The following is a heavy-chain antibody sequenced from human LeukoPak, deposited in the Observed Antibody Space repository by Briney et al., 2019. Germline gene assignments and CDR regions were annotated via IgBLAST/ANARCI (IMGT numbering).Heavy chain of an antibody. J-gene: IGHJ4*02. CDR2: IFHTGST. CDR3: ARLTWLTYYFDY. V-gene: IGHV4-59*08. Sequence: SETLSLTCTVSGGSINSYYWSWIRQPPGKGLEWIGNIFHTGSTHYNPSLKSRVTMSVDTSKNQFSLRLRSVTAADTAVYYCARLTWLTYYFDYWGQGTLVTVPS. CDR1: GGSINSYY. D-gene: IGHD3-22*01.